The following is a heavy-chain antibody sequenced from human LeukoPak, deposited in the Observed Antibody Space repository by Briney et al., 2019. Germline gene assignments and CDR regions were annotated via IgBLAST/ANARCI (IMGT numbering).Heavy chain of an antibody. CDR2: ISYDGINK. Sequence: HPGGSLRLSCAASGFTFSSYAMHWVRQAPGKGLEWVAVISYDGINKYYADSVKGRFTISRDNSKNKLYLQMNSLRAEDTAVYYCARDTDSWYFDYWGQGTLVTVSS. J-gene: IGHJ4*02. V-gene: IGHV3-30*04. CDR3: ARDTDSWYFDY. CDR1: GFTFSSYA. D-gene: IGHD6-13*01.